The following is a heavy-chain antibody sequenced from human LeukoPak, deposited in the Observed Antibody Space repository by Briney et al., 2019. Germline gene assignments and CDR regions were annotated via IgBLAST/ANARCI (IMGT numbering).Heavy chain of an antibody. CDR3: ARRRSYDSMTGYISHTHYYYYGMDV. CDR2: IIPIFGTA. J-gene: IGHJ6*02. D-gene: IGHD3-9*01. V-gene: IGHV1-69*13. Sequence: SVKVSCKASVGTFISYAISWVRRAPGQGLEWMGGIIPIFGTANYAQKFQGRVTITADESTSTAYMELSSLRSEDTAVYYCARRRSYDSMTGYISHTHYYYYGMDVWGQGTTVTVSS. CDR1: VGTFISYA.